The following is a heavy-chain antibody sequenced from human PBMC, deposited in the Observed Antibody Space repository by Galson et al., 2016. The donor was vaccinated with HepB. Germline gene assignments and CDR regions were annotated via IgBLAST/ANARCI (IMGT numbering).Heavy chain of an antibody. V-gene: IGHV3-23*01. D-gene: IGHD3-10*01. CDR1: GFTSSMYG. CDR2: ISGSRGNT. J-gene: IGHJ4*02. CDR3: AKVGWREYDGY. Sequence: SLRLSCAASGFTSSMYGMSWVRQAPGKGLEWVSSISGSRGNTYYADFVKGRFTISRDNSKNTVYLQMSSLRVDDTAVYYCAKVGWREYDGYWGQGTLVTVSS.